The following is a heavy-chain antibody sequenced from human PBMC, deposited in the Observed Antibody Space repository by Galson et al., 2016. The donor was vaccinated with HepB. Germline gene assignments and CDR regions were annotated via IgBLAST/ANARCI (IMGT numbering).Heavy chain of an antibody. D-gene: IGHD5-12*01. CDR2: IYPGDSDT. CDR1: GYNFSKYW. V-gene: IGHV5-51*01. J-gene: IGHJ4*02. CDR3: ATLVA. Sequence: QSGAEVKKPGNSLKISCKASGYNFSKYWIGWVRQMPGKGLEWMGIIYPGDSDTRYSPSFQGQVTISADKSTTTVYLHWSRLMASDTAMYYCATLVAWGQGTLVTASS.